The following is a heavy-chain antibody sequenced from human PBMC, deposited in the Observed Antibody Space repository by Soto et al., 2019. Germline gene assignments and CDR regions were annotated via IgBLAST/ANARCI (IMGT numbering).Heavy chain of an antibody. CDR1: GYTFTSYA. CDR3: ARCMYQIDH. V-gene: IGHV1-3*01. Sequence: QVQLVQSGAEVKKPGASVKVSCKASGYTFTSYAMHWVRQAPGQRLEWMGWINAGNGNTKYSQKFQGRVTITRDTSGSTSYKELSRLRSEDPAVYYLARCMYQIDHRGQGTLVTVSS. CDR2: INAGNGNT. J-gene: IGHJ4*02. D-gene: IGHD2-2*01.